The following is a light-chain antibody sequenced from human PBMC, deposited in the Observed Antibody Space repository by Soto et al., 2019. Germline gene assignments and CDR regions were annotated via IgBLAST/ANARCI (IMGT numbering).Light chain of an antibody. CDR2: YAS. J-gene: IGKJ5*01. V-gene: IGKV3-15*01. CDR1: QSVRNN. CDR3: QQYNNWPPIT. Sequence: EIMMTQSPATLSVSPGERATLSCRASQSVRNNLAWYQQKPGQAPRLLIYYASTRATGIPARFSGSGSGTEFTITTNSLQSEDFPLHSCQQYNNWPPITFGQGTRLAI.